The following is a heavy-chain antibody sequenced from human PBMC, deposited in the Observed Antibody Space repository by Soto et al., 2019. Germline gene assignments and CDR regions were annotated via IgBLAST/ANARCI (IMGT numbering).Heavy chain of an antibody. CDR2: LNLNSGIA. D-gene: IGHD2-15*01. J-gene: IGHJ6*02. Sequence: QVQLVQSGAEVKKPGASVRVSCHASGYTFTNYDINWVRQAAGQGLEWMGWLNLNSGIAGYAHKFQGRVTMTRTTSISPAYMDLNSLRSDYTAVYYCARDGVVLTAAPMGMDVWGQGTPVTVSS. CDR3: ARDGVVLTAAPMGMDV. CDR1: GYTFTNYD. V-gene: IGHV1-8*01.